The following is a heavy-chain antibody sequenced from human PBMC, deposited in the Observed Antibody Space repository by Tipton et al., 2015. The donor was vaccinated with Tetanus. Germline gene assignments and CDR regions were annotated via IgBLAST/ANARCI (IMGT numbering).Heavy chain of an antibody. J-gene: IGHJ6*02. CDR3: AKENGYNYYYYGMDV. V-gene: IGHV3-30*04. CDR1: GFTFSSYA. CDR2: ISYGGSNK. Sequence: QLVQSGGGVVQPGRSLRLSCAASGFTFSSYAMHWVRQAPGKGLEWVAIISYGGSNKYYADSVKGRFTISRDNSKNTLYLQMNSLRAEDTAVYYCAKENGYNYYYYGMDVWGQGTTVTVSS. D-gene: IGHD3-16*02.